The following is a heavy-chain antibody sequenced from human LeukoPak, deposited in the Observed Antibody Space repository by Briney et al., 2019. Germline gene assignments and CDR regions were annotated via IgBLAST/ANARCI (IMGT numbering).Heavy chain of an antibody. CDR3: ARRNWASYYFDY. D-gene: IGHD7-27*01. V-gene: IGHV4-39*07. Sequence: SETLSLTCTVSGGSISSSSYYWGWIRQPPGKGLEWIGSIYYSGSTYYNPSLKSRVTISVDTSKNQFSLKLSSVTAADTAVYYCARRNWASYYFDYWGQGTLVTVSS. J-gene: IGHJ4*02. CDR1: GGSISSSSYY. CDR2: IYYSGST.